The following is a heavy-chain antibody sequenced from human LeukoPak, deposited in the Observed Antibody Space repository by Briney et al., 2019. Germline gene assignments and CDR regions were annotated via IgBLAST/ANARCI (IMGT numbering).Heavy chain of an antibody. Sequence: SETLSLTCAVYGGSFSGFYWRWIRQPPGKGLEWIGEINHSGRTNYNPSLKSRVTISVDTSKNQFSLKLSSVTAADTAVYYCARVHYDYVWGSYRLDAFDIWGQGTMVTVSS. CDR3: ARVHYDYVWGSYRLDAFDI. J-gene: IGHJ3*02. V-gene: IGHV4-34*01. D-gene: IGHD3-16*02. CDR1: GGSFSGFY. CDR2: INHSGRT.